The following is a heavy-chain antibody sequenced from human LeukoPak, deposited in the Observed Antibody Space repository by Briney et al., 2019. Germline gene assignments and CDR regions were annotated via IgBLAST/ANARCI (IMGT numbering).Heavy chain of an antibody. Sequence: QSGGSLSLFCAASGFTLTSYGMQWARQPPGKGREWVAFIWYDGSSKHYADSVKGRFTISRDNSKNTLYLQMNSMRAEDTAVYYCAKDSVAYCGGDCYSLFDYWGQGTLVTVSS. CDR3: AKDSVAYCGGDCYSLFDY. J-gene: IGHJ4*02. V-gene: IGHV3-30*02. CDR2: IWYDGSSK. CDR1: GFTLTSYG. D-gene: IGHD2-21*01.